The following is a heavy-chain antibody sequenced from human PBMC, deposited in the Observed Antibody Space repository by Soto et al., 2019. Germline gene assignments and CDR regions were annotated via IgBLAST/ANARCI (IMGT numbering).Heavy chain of an antibody. CDR2: ISSSSSYI. J-gene: IGHJ4*02. Sequence: GGSLRLSCAASGFTFSSYSMNWVRQAPGKGLEWVSSISSSSSYIYYADSVKGRFTISRDNAKNSLYLQMNSLRAEDTAVYYCARSIAAGGHFDYWGQGTLVTVSS. CDR1: GFTFSSYS. CDR3: ARSIAAGGHFDY. D-gene: IGHD6-13*01. V-gene: IGHV3-21*01.